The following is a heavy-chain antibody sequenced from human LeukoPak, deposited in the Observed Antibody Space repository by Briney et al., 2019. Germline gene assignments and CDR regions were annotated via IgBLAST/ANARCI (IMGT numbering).Heavy chain of an antibody. CDR3: ARTLTVAGTGPFDY. D-gene: IGHD6-19*01. CDR1: GFTFSSYW. CDR2: IKQDGSEK. J-gene: IGHJ4*02. Sequence: PGGSLRLSCAASGFTFSSYWMSWVRQAPGKGLEWVANIKQDGSEKYYVDSVKGRFTISRDNAKNSLYLQMNSLRAEDTAVYYCARTLTVAGTGPFDYWGQGTLVTVSS. V-gene: IGHV3-7*01.